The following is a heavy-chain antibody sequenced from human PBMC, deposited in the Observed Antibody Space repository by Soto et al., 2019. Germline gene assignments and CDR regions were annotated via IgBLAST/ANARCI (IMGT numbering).Heavy chain of an antibody. J-gene: IGHJ6*02. CDR2: IWYDGSDK. Sequence: GGSLRLSCAASGFTFSSYGMHWVRQAPGKGLEWVAVIWYDGSDKYYADSVKGRFTISRDNAKNSLYLQMNSLRAEDTAVYYCARGGSSSWYREGYYYYYYGMDVWGQGTTVTVSS. D-gene: IGHD6-13*01. CDR1: GFTFSSYG. V-gene: IGHV3-33*01. CDR3: ARGGSSSWYREGYYYYYYGMDV.